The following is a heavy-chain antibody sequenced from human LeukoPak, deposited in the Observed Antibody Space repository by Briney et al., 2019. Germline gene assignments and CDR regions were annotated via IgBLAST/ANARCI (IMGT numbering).Heavy chain of an antibody. CDR2: FDPEDGET. CDR1: GSTLSELS. J-gene: IGHJ4*02. Sequence: ASVRASCKVAGSTLSELSMLWLRQASGHRREGWGGFDPEDGETVSAQKFQGRVTMTEDTSTDTAYMELSSLRSEDTAVYYCATESGDSTAMVLYWGQGTLVTVSS. CDR3: ATESGDSTAMVLY. V-gene: IGHV1-24*01. D-gene: IGHD5-18*01.